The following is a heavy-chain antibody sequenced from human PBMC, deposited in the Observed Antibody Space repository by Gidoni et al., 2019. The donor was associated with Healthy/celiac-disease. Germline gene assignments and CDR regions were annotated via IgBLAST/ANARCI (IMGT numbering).Heavy chain of an antibody. CDR1: GGSISSSSYY. Sequence: QLQLQESGPGLVKPSETLSLTCTVSGGSISSSSYYWGWIRQPPGKGLEWIGSIYYSGSTYYNPSLKSRVTISVDTSKNQFSLKLSSVTAADTAVYYCARLPREDYDFWSGSFDYWGQGTLVTVSS. CDR2: IYYSGST. J-gene: IGHJ4*02. D-gene: IGHD3-3*01. V-gene: IGHV4-39*01. CDR3: ARLPREDYDFWSGSFDY.